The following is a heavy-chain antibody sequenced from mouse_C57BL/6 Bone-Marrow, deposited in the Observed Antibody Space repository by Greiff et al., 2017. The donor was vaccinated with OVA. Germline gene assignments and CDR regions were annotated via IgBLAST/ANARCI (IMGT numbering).Heavy chain of an antibody. Sequence: EVQLQQSGPELVKPGASVKISCKASGYTFTDYYMNWVKQSHGKSLEWIGDINPNNGGTSYNQKFKGKATLTVDKSSSTAYMELRSLTSEDSAVYYCARRRAYSNWYFDVWGTGTTVTVSS. CDR3: ARRRAYSNWYFDV. V-gene: IGHV1-26*01. CDR2: INPNNGGT. D-gene: IGHD2-10*01. J-gene: IGHJ1*03. CDR1: GYTFTDYY.